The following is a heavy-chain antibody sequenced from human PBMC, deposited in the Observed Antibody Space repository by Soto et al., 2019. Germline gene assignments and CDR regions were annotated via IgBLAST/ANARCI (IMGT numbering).Heavy chain of an antibody. V-gene: IGHV3-30-3*01. CDR3: VRAPSCDFLRYFDF. J-gene: IGHJ4*01. D-gene: IGHD3-3*01. CDR1: GFTFSTHA. CDR2: ISYDGSKR. Sequence: QVYLVESGGGVVQPGRSLRLSCAASGFTFSTHAMHWVRQAPGKGLEWVAFISYDGSKRYYADSVRGRFTISRDNCKHPLCLQMMCLRAEDTSVYSCVRAPSCDFLRYFDFWGHRTLVSVSS.